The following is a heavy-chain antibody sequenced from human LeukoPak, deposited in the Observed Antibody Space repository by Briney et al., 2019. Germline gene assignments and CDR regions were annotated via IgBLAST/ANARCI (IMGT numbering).Heavy chain of an antibody. V-gene: IGHV3-53*01. CDR1: GFTVSINY. J-gene: IGHJ4*02. CDR2: IYSGGAT. Sequence: GGSLRLSCAASGFTVSINYMNWVRQTPGKGLEWVSVIYSGGATYYAAPVRGRFTISRDKSKNTLYLQMNSLRPEDTAVYYCVRQMGMGVDSWGQGTVVTVSA. D-gene: IGHD3-16*01. CDR3: VRQMGMGVDS.